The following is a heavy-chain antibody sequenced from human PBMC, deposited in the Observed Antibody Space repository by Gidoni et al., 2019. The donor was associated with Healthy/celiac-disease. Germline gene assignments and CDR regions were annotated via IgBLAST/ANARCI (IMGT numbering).Heavy chain of an antibody. CDR2: IVVGSGNT. J-gene: IGHJ4*02. CDR1: GFTFTSSA. Sequence: QMQLVQPGPEVKKPGTSVKVSCKASGFTFTSSAVQWVRQARGQRLEWIGWIVVGSGNTNYAQKFQERVTITRDMSTSTAYMELSSLRSEDTAVYYCAADASYYYDSSGYLWWGQGTLVTVSS. D-gene: IGHD3-22*01. CDR3: AADASYYYDSSGYLW. V-gene: IGHV1-58*01.